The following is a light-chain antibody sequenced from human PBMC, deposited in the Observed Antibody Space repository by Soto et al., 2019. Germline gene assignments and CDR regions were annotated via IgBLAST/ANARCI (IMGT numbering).Light chain of an antibody. CDR1: QSISTY. CDR3: QHYNSYSEA. Sequence: QMTQSPSSLSASVGDRVTITCRASQSISTYLNWYQHKPGKAPKVLINGASRLHTGVPSRFSGSGSGTDFTLTISCLQSEDFATYYCQHYNSYSEAFGQGTKVDIK. J-gene: IGKJ1*01. V-gene: IGKV1-16*01. CDR2: GAS.